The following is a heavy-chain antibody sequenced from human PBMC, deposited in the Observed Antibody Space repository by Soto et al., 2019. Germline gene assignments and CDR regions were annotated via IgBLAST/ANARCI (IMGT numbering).Heavy chain of an antibody. V-gene: IGHV4-59*01. Sequence: SETLSLTCTVSGGSISSYYWSWIRQPPGKGLEWIGYIYYSGSTNYNPSLKSRVTISVDTSKNQFSLKLSSVTAADTAVYYCARGTMVRGVNVWFDPWGQGTLVTVSS. D-gene: IGHD3-10*01. J-gene: IGHJ5*02. CDR1: GGSISSYY. CDR3: ARGTMVRGVNVWFDP. CDR2: IYYSGST.